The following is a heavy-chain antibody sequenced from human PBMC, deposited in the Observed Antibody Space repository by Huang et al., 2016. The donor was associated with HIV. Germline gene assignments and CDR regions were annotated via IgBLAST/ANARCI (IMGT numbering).Heavy chain of an antibody. V-gene: IGHV4-39*01. J-gene: IGHJ6*03. CDR3: ARHREGPVAYYSGWGSHLNYMDV. D-gene: IGHD3-10*01. CDR1: GGSIRSSDYH. CDR2: IYYMGST. Sequence: QLLLQESGPGLVKPSEALALTCAVSGGSIRSSDYHWGWIRQPPGKGLEGIGSIYYMGSTHYSPSLKSRVTIAVDTSKNLFFLNLTSMTAADTAVYYCARHREGPVAYYSGWGSHLNYMDVWGRGRTVVVSS.